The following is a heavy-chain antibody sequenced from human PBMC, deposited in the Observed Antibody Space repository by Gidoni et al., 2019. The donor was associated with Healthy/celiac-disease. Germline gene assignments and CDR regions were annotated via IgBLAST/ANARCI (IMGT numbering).Heavy chain of an antibody. Sequence: EVQLVESGGGLVQPGGSLRLSCSASGFTFSSYAMHWVRQAPGKGLEYVSAISSNGGSTYYADSVKGRFTISRDNSKNTLYLQMSSLRAEDTAVYYCVKDRTGDRDYFDYWGQGTLVTVSS. V-gene: IGHV3-64D*06. CDR3: VKDRTGDRDYFDY. D-gene: IGHD7-27*01. CDR1: GFTFSSYA. CDR2: ISSNGGST. J-gene: IGHJ4*02.